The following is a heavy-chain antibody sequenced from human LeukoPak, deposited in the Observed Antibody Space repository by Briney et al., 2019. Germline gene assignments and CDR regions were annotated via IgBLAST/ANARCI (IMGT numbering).Heavy chain of an antibody. Sequence: SETLSLTCTVSGGSISSGSYYWSWIRQPAGKGLEWIGRIYTSGSTNYNPSLKSRVTISVDTSKNQFSLKLSSVTAADTAVYYCARGFWSGYSIDYWGQGTLVTVSS. CDR1: GGSISSGSYY. J-gene: IGHJ4*02. CDR3: ARGFWSGYSIDY. CDR2: IYTSGST. V-gene: IGHV4-61*02. D-gene: IGHD3-3*01.